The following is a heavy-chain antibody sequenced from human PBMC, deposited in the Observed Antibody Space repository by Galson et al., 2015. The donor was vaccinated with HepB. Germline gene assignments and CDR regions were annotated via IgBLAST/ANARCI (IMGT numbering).Heavy chain of an antibody. J-gene: IGHJ4*02. D-gene: IGHD2-15*01. CDR2: ISGSGGST. V-gene: IGHV3-23*01. CDR1: GFTFSSYA. CDR3: AKSFCSGGSCYSGLYFDY. Sequence: SLRLSCAASGFTFSSYAMSWVRQAPGKGLEWVSAISGSGGSTYYADSVKGRLTISRDDPKNMLYLQMNSLRAEDTAVYYCAKSFCSGGSCYSGLYFDYCGQGTLVTVSS.